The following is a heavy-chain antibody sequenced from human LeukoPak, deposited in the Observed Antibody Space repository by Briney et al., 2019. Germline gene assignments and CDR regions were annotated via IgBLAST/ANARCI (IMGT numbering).Heavy chain of an antibody. D-gene: IGHD5-18*01. J-gene: IGHJ4*02. CDR1: GFTFSSYA. Sequence: GGSLRLSCAASGFTFSSYAMSWVRQAPGKGLEWVSGISGSGGNTYYADSVKGRFTISRDNSKNILYLQMNSLRAEDTAIYYCAKDWEYTYRLGAFDYWGQGTLVTVSS. CDR2: ISGSGGNT. V-gene: IGHV3-23*01. CDR3: AKDWEYTYRLGAFDY.